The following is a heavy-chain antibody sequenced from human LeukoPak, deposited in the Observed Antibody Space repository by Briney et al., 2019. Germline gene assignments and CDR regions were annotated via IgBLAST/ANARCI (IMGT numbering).Heavy chain of an antibody. CDR1: GGSISSGSYY. D-gene: IGHD4-17*01. J-gene: IGHJ4*02. V-gene: IGHV4-61*02. CDR3: ASAISYGAQYYFDY. Sequence: PSETLSLTCTVSGGSISSGSYYWSWIRQPAGKGLEWIGRIYTSGSTNYNPSLKSRVTISVDTSKNQFSLKLSSVTAADTAVYYCASAISYGAQYYFDYWGQGTLVTVSS. CDR2: IYTSGST.